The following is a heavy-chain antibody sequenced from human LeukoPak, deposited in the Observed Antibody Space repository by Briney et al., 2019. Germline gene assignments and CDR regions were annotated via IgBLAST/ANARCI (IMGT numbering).Heavy chain of an antibody. J-gene: IGHJ4*02. CDR2: IYSGGST. CDR1: GFTVSSNY. Sequence: GGSLRLSCAVSGFTVSSNYMSWVRQAPGKGLEWVSVIYSGGSTYYADSVKGQFTISRDNSKNTLYLQMNSLRAEDTAVYYCARGGSYDSSGYMVDYWGQGTLVTVSS. CDR3: ARGGSYDSSGYMVDY. D-gene: IGHD3-22*01. V-gene: IGHV3-53*01.